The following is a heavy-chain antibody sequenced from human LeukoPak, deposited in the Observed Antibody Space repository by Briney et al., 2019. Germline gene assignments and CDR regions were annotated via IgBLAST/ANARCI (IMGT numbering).Heavy chain of an antibody. CDR1: GSIFTSYC. CDR3: GMSGDRVPLQDDVFDV. CDR2: IYPGDSGP. J-gene: IGHJ3*01. D-gene: IGHD1-26*01. V-gene: IGHV5-51*01. Sequence: GASLKISCKVSGSIFTSYCIGWVRPMPGKGLEWRGIIYPGDSGPTYSPSFQGQVTISVDKSINTAYLQWSSLQASDTAMYYCGMSGDRVPLQDDVFDVWGQGTMVTVST.